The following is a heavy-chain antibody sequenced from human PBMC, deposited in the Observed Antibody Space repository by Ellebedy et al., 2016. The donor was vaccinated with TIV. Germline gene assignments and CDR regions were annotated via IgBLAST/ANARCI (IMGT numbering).Heavy chain of an antibody. CDR3: ASLDTDMVREAGY. D-gene: IGHD5-18*01. Sequence: GESLKISCAASGFTFSSYGMHWVRQAPGKGLEWVAMIKQDGSEKLYVESVKGRFTISSDSAKNSIYLQMNRLRAEDTAVYYCASLDTDMVREAGYWGQGTLVTVSS. J-gene: IGHJ4*02. CDR2: IKQDGSEK. CDR1: GFTFSSYG. V-gene: IGHV3-7*02.